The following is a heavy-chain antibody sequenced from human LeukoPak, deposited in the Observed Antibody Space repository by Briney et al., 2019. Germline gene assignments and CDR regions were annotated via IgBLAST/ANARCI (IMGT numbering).Heavy chain of an antibody. J-gene: IGHJ3*02. CDR3: AKEVQIVVVTATPDAFDI. CDR2: ISGSGGST. D-gene: IGHD2-21*02. Sequence: GGSLRLSCAASGFTFSSYAMSWVRQAPGKGLEWVSAISGSGGSTYYADSVKGRFTISRDNSKNTLYLQMNSLRAEDTAVYYCAKEVQIVVVTATPDAFDIWGQGTMVTVSS. CDR1: GFTFSSYA. V-gene: IGHV3-23*01.